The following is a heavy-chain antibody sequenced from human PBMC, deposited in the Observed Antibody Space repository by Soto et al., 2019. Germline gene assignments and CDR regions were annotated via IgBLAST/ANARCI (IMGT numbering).Heavy chain of an antibody. CDR2: IKQDGSEK. CDR1: GFTFSSYW. D-gene: IGHD6-19*01. Sequence: EVQMVESGGGLVQPGGSLRLSCATSGFTFSSYWMSWVRQAPGKGLEWVANIKQDGSEKYYVDSVKGRFTISRDNAKNSLYLQMNSLRAEDTAMYYCARDFGGGIAVAGVGFDYWGQGTLATVSS. CDR3: ARDFGGGIAVAGVGFDY. J-gene: IGHJ4*02. V-gene: IGHV3-7*03.